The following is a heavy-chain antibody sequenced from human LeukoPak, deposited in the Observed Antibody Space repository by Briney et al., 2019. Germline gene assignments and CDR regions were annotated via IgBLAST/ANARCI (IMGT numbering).Heavy chain of an antibody. CDR2: ISSSSSYI. Sequence: PGGSLRLSCAASGFTFSSYSMNWVRQAPGKELEWVSSISSSSSYIYYADSVKGRFTISRDNAKNSLYLQMNSLRAEDTAVYYCARGHQLNNPYDHIAVAEVDYWGQGTLVTVSS. CDR3: ARGHQLNNPYDHIAVAEVDY. CDR1: GFTFSSYS. J-gene: IGHJ4*02. V-gene: IGHV3-21*01. D-gene: IGHD6-19*01.